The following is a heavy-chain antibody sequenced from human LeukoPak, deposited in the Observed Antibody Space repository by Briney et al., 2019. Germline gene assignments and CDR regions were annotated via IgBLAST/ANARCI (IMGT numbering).Heavy chain of an antibody. J-gene: IGHJ6*03. CDR1: GYSISSGYY. Sequence: KPSETLSLTRAVSGYSISSGYYWGWIRQPPGKGLEWIGIIYQSGSTFYNPSLKTRVTISVDTSKNQFSLTLSSVTAADTAVYYCARIFGSGNENYFYYMDVWGKGTTVTVSS. CDR2: IYQSGST. CDR3: ARIFGSGNENYFYYMDV. D-gene: IGHD3-10*01. V-gene: IGHV4-38-2*01.